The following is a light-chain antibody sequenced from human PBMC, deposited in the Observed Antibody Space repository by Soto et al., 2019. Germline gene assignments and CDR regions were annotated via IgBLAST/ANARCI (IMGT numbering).Light chain of an antibody. CDR1: QGISNX. Sequence: DIQMTQSPSSLSASVGXXVTITCRASQGISNXLAWYQQKPGKVPKLLIYAASTLQSGVPSRFSGSGSGTDFTLTISSLQPEDVATYYCQKYNRAPFTFGPGTKVDIK. V-gene: IGKV1-27*01. CDR3: QKYNRAPFT. J-gene: IGKJ3*01. CDR2: AAS.